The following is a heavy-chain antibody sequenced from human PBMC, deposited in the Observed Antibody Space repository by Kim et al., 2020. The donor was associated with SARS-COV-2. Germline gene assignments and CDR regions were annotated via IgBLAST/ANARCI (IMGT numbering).Heavy chain of an antibody. V-gene: IGHV4-39*01. J-gene: IGHJ4*02. Sequence: SETLSITCTVSGGSISSSSYYWDWIRQPPGKGLEWIGSIYYSGSTYYNPSLKSRVTISVDTSKNQFSLKLSSVTAADPAVYYCFGYYYDGSGYYEKRSDYWGQGTLVTVSS. CDR3: FGYYYDGSGYYEKRSDY. CDR2: IYYSGST. CDR1: GGSISSSSYY. D-gene: IGHD3-22*01.